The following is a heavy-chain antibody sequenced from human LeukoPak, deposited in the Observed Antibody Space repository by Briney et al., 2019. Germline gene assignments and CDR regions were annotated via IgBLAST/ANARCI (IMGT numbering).Heavy chain of an antibody. D-gene: IGHD2-15*01. Sequence: GGSLRLSCAASGFTFSSYAMHWVRQAPGKGLEWVAVISYDGSNKYYADSVKGRFTISRDNSKNTLYLQMNSLRAEDTAVYYCARDPTRLVVMLLYYWGQGTLVTVSS. J-gene: IGHJ4*02. V-gene: IGHV3-30*04. CDR1: GFTFSSYA. CDR3: ARDPTRLVVMLLYY. CDR2: ISYDGSNK.